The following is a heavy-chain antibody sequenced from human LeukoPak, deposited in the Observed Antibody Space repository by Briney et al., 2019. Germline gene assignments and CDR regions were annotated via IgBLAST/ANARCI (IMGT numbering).Heavy chain of an antibody. CDR3: ARDGIGLSGTSWVWFDP. D-gene: IGHD6-13*01. J-gene: IGHJ5*02. V-gene: IGHV7-4-1*02. CDR2: INTNTGNP. CDR1: GYTFTSYA. Sequence: ASVKVSCKASGYTFTSYAMNWVRQAPEQGLEWMGWINTNTGNPTYAQGFTGRFVFSLDTSVSTAYLQISSLKAEDTAVYYCARDGIGLSGTSWVWFDPWGQGTLVTVSS.